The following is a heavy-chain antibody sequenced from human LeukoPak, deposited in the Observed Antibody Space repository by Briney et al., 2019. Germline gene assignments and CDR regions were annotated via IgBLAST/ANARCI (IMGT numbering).Heavy chain of an antibody. CDR3: ARGGAGSYYYFDY. V-gene: IGHV3-21*01. CDR2: ITWDSGDI. J-gene: IGHJ4*02. CDR1: GFTFSSYA. D-gene: IGHD1-26*01. Sequence: GGSLRLSCAASGFTFSSYAMSWVRQAPGKGLEWVSGITWDSGDIDYADSVKGRFTISRDNAKNSLYLQMNSLRAEDTAVYYCARGGAGSYYYFDYWGQGTLVTVSS.